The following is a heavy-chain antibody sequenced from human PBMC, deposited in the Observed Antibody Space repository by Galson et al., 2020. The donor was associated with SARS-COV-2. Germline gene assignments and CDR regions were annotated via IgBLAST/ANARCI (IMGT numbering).Heavy chain of an antibody. J-gene: IGHJ6*03. CDR2: IGTAGDT. Sequence: GGSLRLSCAASGFTFSSYDMHWVRQATGKGLEWVSAIGTAGDTYYPGSVKGRFTISRENAKNSLYLQMNSLRAGDTAVYYCARGVVVVPAASIFGNYYYYMDVWGKGTTVTVSS. CDR3: ARGVVVVPAASIFGNYYYYMDV. D-gene: IGHD2-2*01. CDR1: GFTFSSYD. V-gene: IGHV3-13*01.